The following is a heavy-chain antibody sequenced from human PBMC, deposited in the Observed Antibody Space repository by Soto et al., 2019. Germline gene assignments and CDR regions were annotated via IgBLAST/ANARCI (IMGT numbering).Heavy chain of an antibody. Sequence: ASVKVSCKASGGTFSSYAISWVRQAPGQGLEWMGGISAYNGNTNYAQKLQGRVTMTTDTSTSTAYMELRSLRSDDTAVYYCARSGIAARPGWFDPRGQGTLVTVSS. CDR1: GGTFSSYA. CDR3: ARSGIAARPGWFDP. D-gene: IGHD6-6*01. CDR2: ISAYNGNT. V-gene: IGHV1-18*01. J-gene: IGHJ5*02.